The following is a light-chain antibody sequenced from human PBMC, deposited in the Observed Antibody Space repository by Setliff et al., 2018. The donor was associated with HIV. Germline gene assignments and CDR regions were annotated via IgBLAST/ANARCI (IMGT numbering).Light chain of an antibody. CDR1: SSDIGGYNY. Sequence: QSVLTQPRSVSGSPGQSVTFSCTGASSDIGGYNYVSWYQQHPGKAPKLLIYDITKRPSGVPDRFSGFKSGNTASLTISGLQAEDEADYYCCSYAGNFVFVFGGGT. CDR2: DIT. V-gene: IGLV2-11*01. CDR3: CSYAGNFVFV. J-gene: IGLJ1*01.